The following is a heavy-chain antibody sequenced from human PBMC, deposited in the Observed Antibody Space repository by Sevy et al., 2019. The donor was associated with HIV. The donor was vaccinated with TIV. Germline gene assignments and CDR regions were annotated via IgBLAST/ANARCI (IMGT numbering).Heavy chain of an antibody. CDR1: GASIRSYS. CDR3: ARLECSGEDNCYNH. Sequence: SETLSLTCNVSGASIRSYSWTWIRQPPGKGLEWIGNIFYRGTTDYNPSLKSRVTISMDTSQNQVSLWVNSVTASDTAVYFCARLECSGEDNCYNHWGQGTPVTVSS. D-gene: IGHD2-15*01. CDR2: IFYRGTT. V-gene: IGHV4-59*01. J-gene: IGHJ5*02.